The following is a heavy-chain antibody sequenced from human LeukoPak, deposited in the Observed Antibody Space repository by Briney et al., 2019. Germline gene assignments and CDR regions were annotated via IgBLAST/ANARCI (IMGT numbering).Heavy chain of an antibody. CDR3: ARDPGPHYYDSSGYYYGDY. D-gene: IGHD3-22*01. Sequence: GGSLRLSCAASGFTFSYAYMSWIRQAPGKGLEWVSYISDSGTTIYYGDSVKGRFTISRDNARNSLYLQLNSLRVEDTAVYYCARDPGPHYYDSSGYYYGDYWGQGTLVTVSS. V-gene: IGHV3-11*01. CDR1: GFTFSYAY. CDR2: ISDSGTTI. J-gene: IGHJ4*02.